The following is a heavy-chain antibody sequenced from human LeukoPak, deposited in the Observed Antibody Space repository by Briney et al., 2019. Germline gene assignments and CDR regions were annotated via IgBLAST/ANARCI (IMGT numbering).Heavy chain of an antibody. CDR1: GFTFSDAW. J-gene: IGHJ4*02. V-gene: IGHV3-21*04. D-gene: IGHD6-13*01. CDR2: ISSSSSHI. Sequence: GGSLRLSCAASGFTFSDAWMHWVRQAPGKGLEWVSSISSSSSHIYYADSVKGRFTMSRDNAKNSLYLQMNSLRAEDSAFYYCAKAAIRYTSRWNNFDYWGQGTLVTVSS. CDR3: AKAAIRYTSRWNNFDY.